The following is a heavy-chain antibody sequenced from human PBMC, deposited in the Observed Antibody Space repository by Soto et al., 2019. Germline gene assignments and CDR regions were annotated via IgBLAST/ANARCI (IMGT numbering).Heavy chain of an antibody. CDR3: ARDLEQLVVVSFHDAFDV. J-gene: IGHJ3*01. V-gene: IGHV1-18*01. CDR2: ISAYNDNT. D-gene: IGHD6-13*01. CDR1: GYTFTIYG. Sequence: ASLKVSCKASGYTFTIYGISWVRQAPGQGLEWMGWISAYNDNTNYAQKLQGRVTMTTDTSTSTAYMELRSLRSDDTAVYYCARDLEQLVVVSFHDAFDVWGQGTMVTVSS.